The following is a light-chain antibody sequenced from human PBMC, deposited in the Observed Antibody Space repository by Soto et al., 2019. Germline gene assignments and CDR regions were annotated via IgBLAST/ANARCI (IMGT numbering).Light chain of an antibody. CDR3: CSYAGTYTWV. V-gene: IGLV2-11*01. Sequence: QSALTQPASVSGSPGQSITISCTGTSSTVGGFNVVSWYQQHPGKAPKVMIYDVSKWPSGVPDRFSGSKSGNTASLTIHGLQAEDEADYYCCSYAGTYTWVFGGGTKLTVL. J-gene: IGLJ3*02. CDR2: DVS. CDR1: SSTVGGFNV.